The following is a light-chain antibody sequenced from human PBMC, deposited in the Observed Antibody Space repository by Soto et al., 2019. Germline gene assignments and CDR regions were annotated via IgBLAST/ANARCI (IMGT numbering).Light chain of an antibody. CDR2: GIS. Sequence: EIVLTQSPGTLSLSPGEGATLSCRTSQSVNSGFLAWYQKKPGQAPRLLLYGISSRAIGIPDRFSGSVSGTYFTLTINRLEPDDFEVYYCQHYGDSVWTFGQGTKVEI. CDR1: QSVNSGF. V-gene: IGKV3-20*01. CDR3: QHYGDSVWT. J-gene: IGKJ1*01.